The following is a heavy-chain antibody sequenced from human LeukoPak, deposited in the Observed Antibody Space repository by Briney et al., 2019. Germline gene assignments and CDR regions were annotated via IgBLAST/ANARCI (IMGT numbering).Heavy chain of an antibody. Sequence: PGGSLRLSCAASRITFSDYWMTWVRQAPGKGLEWVANINKDGSEKYYVDSVKGRFTISRDNAKNSLYLQMNSLRAEDTAVYYCAQGLGNAFDLWGQGTMVTVSS. CDR1: RITFSDYW. V-gene: IGHV3-7*01. D-gene: IGHD7-27*01. CDR2: INKDGSEK. CDR3: AQGLGNAFDL. J-gene: IGHJ3*01.